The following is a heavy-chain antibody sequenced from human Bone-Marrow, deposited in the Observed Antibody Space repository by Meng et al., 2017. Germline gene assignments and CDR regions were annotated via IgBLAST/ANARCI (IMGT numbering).Heavy chain of an antibody. CDR2: IWYDGSNK. D-gene: IGHD6-19*01. J-gene: IGHJ3*02. CDR1: GFTFSSYA. V-gene: IGHV3-33*08. CDR3: ARPRSSGWVNDALDI. Sequence: GGSLRLSCAASGFTFSSYAMHWVRQAPGKGLEWVAVIWYDGSNKYYADSVKGRFTISRDNAKNTLYLQMNSLRAEDTAVYYCARPRSSGWVNDALDIWGQGTMVTVSS.